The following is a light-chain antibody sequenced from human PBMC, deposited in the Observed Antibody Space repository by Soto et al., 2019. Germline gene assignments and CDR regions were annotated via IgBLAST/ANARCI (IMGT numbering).Light chain of an antibody. V-gene: IGKV3-11*01. CDR1: QSVSSY. Sequence: EIVLTQSPATLSLSPGERATLSCRASQSVSSYLAWSQQKPGQAPRLLIYDASNRATGIPARFSGSGSETDFTLTISSLEPEDFAVYYCQQRSNCPLTFGGGTKVEIK. J-gene: IGKJ4*01. CDR3: QQRSNCPLT. CDR2: DAS.